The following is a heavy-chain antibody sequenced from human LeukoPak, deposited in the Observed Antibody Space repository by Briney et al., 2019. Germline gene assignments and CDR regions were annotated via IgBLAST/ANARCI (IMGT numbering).Heavy chain of an antibody. CDR3: ARARLKGSSSASYQYYYLDV. D-gene: IGHD6-6*01. V-gene: IGHV3-64*02. J-gene: IGHJ6*03. Sequence: GGSLRLSCAASGFTFSSYAMHWVRQAPGKGLEYVSAINRNGGNRHYADSVKGRFSISRDNSNNTLCLQMGSLRVEDMAVYYCARARLKGSSSASYQYYYLDVWGKGTTVTVSS. CDR1: GFTFSSYA. CDR2: INRNGGNR.